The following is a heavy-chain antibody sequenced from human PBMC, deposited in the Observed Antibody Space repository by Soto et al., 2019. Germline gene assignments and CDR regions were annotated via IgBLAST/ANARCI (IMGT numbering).Heavy chain of an antibody. Sequence: QVQLVQSGAEVKKPGSSVKVSCKASGGTFSSYAISWVRQAPGQGLEWMGGIIPIFGTANYAQKFQGRVTITADESTSTAYMALSSLRSEDTAVYYCAGDGYCSSTSCYTDWYFDLWGRGTLVTVSS. CDR3: AGDGYCSSTSCYTDWYFDL. V-gene: IGHV1-69*01. CDR1: GGTFSSYA. D-gene: IGHD2-2*02. CDR2: IIPIFGTA. J-gene: IGHJ2*01.